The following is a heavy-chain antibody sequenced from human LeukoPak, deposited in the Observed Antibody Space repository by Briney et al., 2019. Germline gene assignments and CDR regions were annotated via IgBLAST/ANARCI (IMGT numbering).Heavy chain of an antibody. CDR2: INTDGSST. CDR1: GFTFSSYW. V-gene: IGHV3-74*01. CDR3: ARGGYNLDY. D-gene: IGHD5-24*01. Sequence: GGSLRLSCAASGFTFSSYWMHWVRHAPGKGLVWVSRINTDGSSTSHADSVKGRFTISRDNAKNTLYLQMNSLRAEDTAVYYCARGGYNLDYWGQGTLVTVSS. J-gene: IGHJ4*02.